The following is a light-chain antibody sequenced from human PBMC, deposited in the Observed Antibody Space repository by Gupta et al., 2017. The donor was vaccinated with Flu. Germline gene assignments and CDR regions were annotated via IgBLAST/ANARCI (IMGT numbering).Light chain of an antibody. J-gene: IGKJ4*01. Sequence: EMVLTQSPATRSLSPGEGTTLSCRASQSVRSSYLPWYQQKPGQAPRPLIYGASSRATGIPDRFSGSGSGADFTLTISRLVPEDFSVYYCQQYGSAPLTFGGGTKVEIK. CDR1: QSVRSSY. V-gene: IGKV3-20*01. CDR3: QQYGSAPLT. CDR2: GAS.